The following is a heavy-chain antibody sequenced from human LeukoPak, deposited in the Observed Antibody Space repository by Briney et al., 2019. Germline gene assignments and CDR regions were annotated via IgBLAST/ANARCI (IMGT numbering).Heavy chain of an antibody. CDR2: IYTNGST. Sequence: SETLSLTCTVSGGSISSYYWSWIRQPPGKGLEWIGYIYTNGSTNYNPSLKSRVTISVDTSKNQFSLKLSSVTAADTAVYYCASTKLELISPYYLDYWGQGTLVTVSS. CDR3: ASTKLELISPYYLDY. D-gene: IGHD1-7*01. J-gene: IGHJ4*02. V-gene: IGHV4-4*09. CDR1: GGSISSYY.